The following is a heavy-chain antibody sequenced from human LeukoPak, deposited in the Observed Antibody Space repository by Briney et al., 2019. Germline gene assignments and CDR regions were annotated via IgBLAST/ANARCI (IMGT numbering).Heavy chain of an antibody. CDR1: GYSLSSGYY. D-gene: IGHD6-6*01. CDR2: IYHSGST. CDR3: ARLPGYSSSLYYYYYMDV. Sequence: PSETLSLTCAVSGYSLSSGYYWGWIRQPPRKGLEWIGSIYHSGSTYYKPSLQGRVTISVDTSKNQFSLELSSVTAADTAVYYCARLPGYSSSLYYYYYMDVWGKGTTVTVSS. J-gene: IGHJ6*03. V-gene: IGHV4-38-2*01.